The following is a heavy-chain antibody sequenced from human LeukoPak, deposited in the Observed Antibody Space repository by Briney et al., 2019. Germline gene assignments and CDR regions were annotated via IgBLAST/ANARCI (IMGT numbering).Heavy chain of an antibody. Sequence: PGGSLRLSCAASGFTLSSYWMNWVRQAPGKGLVWVSRINSDGSSTSYADSVKGRFTISRDNAKNSLYLQMNSLRAEDTAVYYCARVTAYDSSGYYYVDYYYYYMDVWGKGATVTVSS. J-gene: IGHJ6*03. V-gene: IGHV3-74*01. D-gene: IGHD3-22*01. CDR2: INSDGSST. CDR3: ARVTAYDSSGYYYVDYYYYYMDV. CDR1: GFTLSSYW.